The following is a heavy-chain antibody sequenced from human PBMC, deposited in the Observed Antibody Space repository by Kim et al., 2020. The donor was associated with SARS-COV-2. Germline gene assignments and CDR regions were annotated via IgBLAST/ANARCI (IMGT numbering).Heavy chain of an antibody. J-gene: IGHJ5*02. V-gene: IGHV4-39*07. Sequence: SETLSLTCTVSGGSISSSSYYWGWIRQPPGKGLEWIGSIYYSGSTYYNPSLKSRVTISVDTSKNQFSLKLSSVTAADTAVYYCARVGIWFGELLSGWFDPWGQGTLVTVSS. CDR1: GGSISSSSYY. CDR3: ARVGIWFGELLSGWFDP. CDR2: IYYSGST. D-gene: IGHD3-10*01.